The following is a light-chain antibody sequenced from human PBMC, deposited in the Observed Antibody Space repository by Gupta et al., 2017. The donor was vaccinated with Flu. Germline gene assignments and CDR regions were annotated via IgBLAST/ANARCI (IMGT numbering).Light chain of an antibody. CDR2: ANS. CDR1: SSNIGSNS. CDR3: ATWDDSLTGHYV. V-gene: IGLV1-44*01. Sequence: SVLAQPPSASGTLGRRVTISCSGRSSNIGSNSVNWYLQVPGTAPKLLIYANSERPSGVPARFSGSKSGTSASLAISGLQSEDEADYYCATWDDSLTGHYVFGSGTTVTVL. J-gene: IGLJ1*01.